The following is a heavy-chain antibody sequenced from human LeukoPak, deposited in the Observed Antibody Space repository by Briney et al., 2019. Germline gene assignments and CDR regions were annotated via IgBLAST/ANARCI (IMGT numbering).Heavy chain of an antibody. CDR2: IYYSGST. CDR3: ARTTGDGSLDY. V-gene: IGHV4-59*08. J-gene: IGHJ4*02. CDR1: GGPLTWYH. D-gene: IGHD7-27*01. Sequence: SETLSLTCTVSGGPLTWYHRSWIRQPPGKGLEWIAYIYYSGSTNYNPSLKSRVTISVDRSRNQFSLKLSPVTAADTAVYYCARTTGDGSLDYWGQGTLVTVSS.